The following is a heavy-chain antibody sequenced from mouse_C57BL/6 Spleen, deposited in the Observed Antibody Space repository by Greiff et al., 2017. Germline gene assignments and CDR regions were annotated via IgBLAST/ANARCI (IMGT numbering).Heavy chain of an antibody. V-gene: IGHV1-26*01. CDR2: INPNNGGT. J-gene: IGHJ3*01. D-gene: IGHD2-3*01. Sequence: EVQLQQSGPELVKPGASVKISCKASGYTFTDYYMNWVKQSHGKSLEWIGDINPNNGGTRYNQKFHGKATLTVDKSSSTGDMELRSLTSEDSAVYYCARFYDGYSAWFAYWGQGTLVTVSA. CDR3: ARFYDGYSAWFAY. CDR1: GYTFTDYY.